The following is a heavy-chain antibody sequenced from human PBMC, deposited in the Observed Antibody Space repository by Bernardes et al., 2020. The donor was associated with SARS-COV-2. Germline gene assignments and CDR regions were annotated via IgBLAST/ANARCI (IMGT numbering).Heavy chain of an antibody. D-gene: IGHD4-4*01. CDR1: GGSFSGFY. Sequence: SETLSLTCAVYGGSFSGFYWSWIRQPPGKGLEWIGEINHSGSTIYRSSLKTRVTISLDTSKNQFSLKLRSVTAADRAVYYCARGVVEMATVWDAFDIWGQGTTVTVS. V-gene: IGHV4-34*01. CDR3: ARGVVEMATVWDAFDI. CDR2: INHSGST. J-gene: IGHJ3*02.